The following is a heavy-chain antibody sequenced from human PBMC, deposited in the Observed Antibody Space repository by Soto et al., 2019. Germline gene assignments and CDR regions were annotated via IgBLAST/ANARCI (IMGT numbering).Heavy chain of an antibody. Sequence: SETLSLTCTVSGGSISSSSYYWGWIRQPPGKGLECIGSIYYSGSTYYNPSLKSRVTISVDTSKNQFSLKLSSVTAADTAVYYCARHLSEITFGGVIVQFDYWGQGTLVTVSS. V-gene: IGHV4-39*01. D-gene: IGHD3-16*02. CDR1: GGSISSSSYY. CDR2: IYYSGST. CDR3: ARHLSEITFGGVIVQFDY. J-gene: IGHJ4*02.